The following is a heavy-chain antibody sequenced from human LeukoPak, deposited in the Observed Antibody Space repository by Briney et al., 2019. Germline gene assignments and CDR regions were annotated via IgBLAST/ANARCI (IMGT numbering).Heavy chain of an antibody. V-gene: IGHV3-23*01. CDR3: AKVSTIFAVGGMDV. J-gene: IGHJ6*02. D-gene: IGHD3-9*01. Sequence: GGSLRLSCAASGFTFSTYNMQWVRQAPGKGLEWVSAISGSGGSTYFADSVKGRFTISRDNSKNTLYLQMNSLRAEDTAVYYCAKVSTIFAVGGMDVWGQGTTVTVSS. CDR1: GFTFSTYN. CDR2: ISGSGGST.